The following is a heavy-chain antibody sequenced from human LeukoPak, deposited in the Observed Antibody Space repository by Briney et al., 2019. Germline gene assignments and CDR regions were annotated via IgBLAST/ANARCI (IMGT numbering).Heavy chain of an antibody. D-gene: IGHD6-13*01. CDR2: ISYDGSNK. CDR3: ARDVSPYSSSKNWFDP. CDR1: GFTFSSYA. V-gene: IGHV3-30*01. Sequence: GGSLRLSCAASGFTFSSYAMHWVRQAPGKGLEWVAVISYDGSNKYYADSVKGRFTISRDNSKNTLYLQMNSLRAVDTAVYYCARDVSPYSSSKNWFDPWGQGTLVTVSS. J-gene: IGHJ5*02.